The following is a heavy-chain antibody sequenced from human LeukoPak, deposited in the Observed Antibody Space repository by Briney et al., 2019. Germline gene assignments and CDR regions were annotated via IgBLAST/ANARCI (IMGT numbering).Heavy chain of an antibody. J-gene: IGHJ4*02. CDR3: AKDRYSGSFYSIDY. D-gene: IGHD1-26*01. V-gene: IGHV3-9*01. Sequence: GGSLRLSCAASGFTFSSYAMSWVRQAPGKGLEWVSGISWNSGNIGYADSVKGRFTISRDNAKNSLYLQMNSLRPEDTALYYCAKDRYSGSFYSIDYWGQGTLVTVSS. CDR2: ISWNSGNI. CDR1: GFTFSSYA.